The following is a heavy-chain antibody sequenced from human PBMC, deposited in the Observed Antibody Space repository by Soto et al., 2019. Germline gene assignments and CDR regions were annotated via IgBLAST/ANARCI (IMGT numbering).Heavy chain of an antibody. CDR2: IYYTGST. CDR1: GDSMDSFY. J-gene: IGHJ4*01. CDR3: ARDATLRH. Sequence: SETLSPTCTVSGDSMDSFYWNWIRQPPGKGLEWIGNIYYTGSTNYNPSLKSRVSISIDTSKNQFSLQVSSVTAADTAIYYCARDATLRHWGHGTLVTVSS. D-gene: IGHD2-15*01. V-gene: IGHV4-59*01.